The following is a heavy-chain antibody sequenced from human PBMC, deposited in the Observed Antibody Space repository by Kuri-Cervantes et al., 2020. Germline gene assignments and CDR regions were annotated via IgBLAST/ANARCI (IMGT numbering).Heavy chain of an antibody. CDR1: GGTFSSYA. CDR2: IIPIFGTA. CDR3: ASDGAPGDRDL. V-gene: IGHV1-69*05. Sequence: SVKVSCKASGGTFSSYAISWVRQAPGQGLEWMGGIIPIFGTANYAQKFQGRVTITTDESTSTAYMELSSLRSEGTAVYYCASDGAPGDRDLWGQGTLVTVSS. D-gene: IGHD7-27*01. J-gene: IGHJ4*02.